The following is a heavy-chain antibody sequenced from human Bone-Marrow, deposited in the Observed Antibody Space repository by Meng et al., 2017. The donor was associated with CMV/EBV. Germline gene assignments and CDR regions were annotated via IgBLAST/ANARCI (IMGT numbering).Heavy chain of an antibody. D-gene: IGHD1-14*01. Sequence: SETLSLTCTVSGGSISSSSYYWGWIRQPPGKGLEWIGSIYHSGNSYYNPSLKSRVTISVDTSKNQFSLKLRSVTAADTAVYYCTRDLLSGLTSDYWGQGTLVTVSS. CDR1: GGSISSSSYY. CDR2: IYHSGNS. CDR3: TRDLLSGLTSDY. J-gene: IGHJ4*02. V-gene: IGHV4-39*02.